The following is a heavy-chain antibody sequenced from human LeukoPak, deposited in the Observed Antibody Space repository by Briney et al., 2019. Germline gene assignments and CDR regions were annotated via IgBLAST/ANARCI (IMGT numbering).Heavy chain of an antibody. CDR1: GFTFSSYA. J-gene: IGHJ4*02. Sequence: GGSLRLSCAASGFTFSSYAMSWVRQAPGKGLEWVSTISGSGGSTYYADSVKGRFTISKDNSKNTLYLQVSSLRAEDTAVYYCAKAWIHLWPFEYWGQGTLVTVSS. CDR3: AKAWIHLWPFEY. V-gene: IGHV3-23*01. CDR2: ISGSGGST. D-gene: IGHD5-18*01.